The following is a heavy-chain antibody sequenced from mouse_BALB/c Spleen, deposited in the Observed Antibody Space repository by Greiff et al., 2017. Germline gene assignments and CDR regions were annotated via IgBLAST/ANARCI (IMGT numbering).Heavy chain of an antibody. J-gene: IGHJ4*01. V-gene: IGHV5-6*01. CDR3: ARPNRYHYAMDY. Sequence: EVKLMESGGDLVKPGGSLKLSCAASGFTFSSYGMSWVRQTPDKRLEWVATISSGGSYTYYPDSVKGRFTISRDNAKNTLYLQMSSLKSEDTAMYYCARPNRYHYAMDYWGQGTSVTVSS. CDR1: GFTFSSYG. D-gene: IGHD2-14*01. CDR2: ISSGGSYT.